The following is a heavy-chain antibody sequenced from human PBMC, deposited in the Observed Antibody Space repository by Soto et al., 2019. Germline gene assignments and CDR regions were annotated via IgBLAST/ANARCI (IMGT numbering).Heavy chain of an antibody. V-gene: IGHV3-23*01. J-gene: IGHJ4*02. CDR1: GFTFSSYA. Sequence: GGSLRLSCAAPGFTFSSYAMSCVRQGSGKGLEWVSAISGGGGTTYYADSVKGRFTISRDNSKNTLYLQMNSLRADDTAVYYCEKDGGSGSDRPHWGQGTLVSVSS. CDR3: EKDGGSGSDRPH. D-gene: IGHD6-25*01. CDR2: ISGGGGTT.